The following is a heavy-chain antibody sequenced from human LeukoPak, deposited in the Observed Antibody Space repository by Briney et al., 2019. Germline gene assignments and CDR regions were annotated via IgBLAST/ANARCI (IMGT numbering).Heavy chain of an antibody. CDR3: AKAPRGDYYGSGSLH. CDR1: GFTFSSYS. J-gene: IGHJ1*01. Sequence: GALRLSCAASGFTFSSYSMNWVRQAPGKGLEWVSSISSNSAYIYYVDSLRGRFTISRDNAKNSLYLQMNSLRAEDTALYYCAKAPRGDYYGSGSLHWGQGTLVTVSS. CDR2: ISSNSAYI. V-gene: IGHV3-21*04. D-gene: IGHD3-10*01.